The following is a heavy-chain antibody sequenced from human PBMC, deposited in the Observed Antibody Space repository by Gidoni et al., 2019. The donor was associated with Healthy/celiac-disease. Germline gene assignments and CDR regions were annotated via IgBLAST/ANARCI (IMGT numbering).Heavy chain of an antibody. J-gene: IGHJ5*02. CDR2: IYHSGST. D-gene: IGHD2-2*02. V-gene: IGHV4-38-2*02. CDR3: ARVNIVVVPAAITWFDP. CDR1: GYSISSGYY. Sequence: QVQLQESGPGLVTPSETLSLTCTVSGYSISSGYYWGWIRQPPGKGLEWIGSIYHSGSTYYNPSLKSRVTISVDTSKNQFSLKLSSVTAADTAVYYCARVNIVVVPAAITWFDPWGQGTLVTVSS.